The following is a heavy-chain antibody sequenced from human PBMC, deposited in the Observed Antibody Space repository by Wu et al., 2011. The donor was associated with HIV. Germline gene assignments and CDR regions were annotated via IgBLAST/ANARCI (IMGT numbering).Heavy chain of an antibody. V-gene: IGHV1-69*14. CDR2: IIPIFGTT. Sequence: QVQLVQSGAEVREPGSSVKVSCQASGGTLRKYAFSWVRQAPGQGLEWMGGIIPIFGTTNYAQKFRGRVSITADKSTSTTYMELSSLRSEDTAVYYCARDLGGDEDCWGQGTLVTVSS. D-gene: IGHD2-21*01. J-gene: IGHJ4*02. CDR3: ARDLGGDEDC. CDR1: GGTLRKYA.